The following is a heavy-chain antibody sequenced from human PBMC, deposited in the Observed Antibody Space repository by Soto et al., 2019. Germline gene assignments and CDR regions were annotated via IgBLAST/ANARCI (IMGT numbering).Heavy chain of an antibody. CDR3: TGAPRGIIVAPDY. Sequence: APVKVSCKTSGYPFKNYDIHWVRQATGQGLEWRGWMPPGNNQHGYTQKFRGKVTASPRTPISTTYMELSSLASEDTAVYYGTGAPRGIIVAPDYWGKGTLVTVAS. CDR2: MPPGNNQH. V-gene: IGHV1-8*01. J-gene: IGHJ4*02. CDR1: GYPFKNYD. D-gene: IGHD6-19*01.